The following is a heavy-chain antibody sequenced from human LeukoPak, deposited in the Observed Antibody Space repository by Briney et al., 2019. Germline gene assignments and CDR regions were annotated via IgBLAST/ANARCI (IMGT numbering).Heavy chain of an antibody. Sequence: SETLSLTCTVSGVSISNYYWSWIRQPPGKGLEWIWYIYYSRSTNYNPSLNSRVTISVDTSKTQFSVKLSSVTAADTAVYYCARGSWDRGYYFDYWGQGTLVTVSS. CDR3: ARGSWDRGYYFDY. CDR2: IYYSRST. D-gene: IGHD1-26*01. CDR1: GVSISNYY. J-gene: IGHJ4*02. V-gene: IGHV4-59*12.